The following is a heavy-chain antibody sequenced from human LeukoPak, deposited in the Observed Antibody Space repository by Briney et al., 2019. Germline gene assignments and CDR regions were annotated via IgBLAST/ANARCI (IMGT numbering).Heavy chain of an antibody. V-gene: IGHV4-4*07. CDR1: GGSISTYY. D-gene: IGHD3-22*01. CDR3: ARDHYDPGAFDI. CDR2: IYTSGST. Sequence: SETLSLTCTVSGGSISTYYWSWIRQPAGKGLEWIGRIYTSGSTNYNPTLKSRVTMSVDTSKNQFSLKLRSVTAADTAVYYCARDHYDPGAFDIWGQGTLVTVSS. J-gene: IGHJ3*02.